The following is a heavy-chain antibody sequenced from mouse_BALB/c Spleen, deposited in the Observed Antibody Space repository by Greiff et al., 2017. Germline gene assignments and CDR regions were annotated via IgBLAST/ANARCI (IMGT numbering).Heavy chain of an antibody. CDR3: ARNPYYGAWFAY. J-gene: IGHJ3*01. CDR2: IWGGGST. D-gene: IGHD2-10*01. V-gene: IGHV2-6-4*01. CDR1: GFSLSRYS. Sequence: VMLVESGPGLVAPSQSLSITCTVSGFSLSRYSVHWVRQPPGKGLEWLGMIWGGGSTDYNSALKSRLSISKDNSKSQVFLKMNSLQTDDTAMYYCARNPYYGAWFAYWGQGTLVTVSA.